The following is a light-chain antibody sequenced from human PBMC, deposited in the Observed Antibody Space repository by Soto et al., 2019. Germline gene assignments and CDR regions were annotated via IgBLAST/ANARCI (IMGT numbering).Light chain of an antibody. V-gene: IGKV3-11*01. CDR2: DAS. J-gene: IGKJ4*02. CDR1: QSVAGY. CDR3: QQRNNWPLT. Sequence: EIVLTQSPATLSLSPGERATLSCRASQSVAGYLAWYQQKPGQAPRLLIYDASNRATGIPARFSGSGSGTDFILTSSRLEPEDVAVYYCQQRNNWPLTFGGGTKVEIK.